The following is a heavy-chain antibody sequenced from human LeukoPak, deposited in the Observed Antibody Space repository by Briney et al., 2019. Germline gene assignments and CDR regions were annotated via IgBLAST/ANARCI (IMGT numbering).Heavy chain of an antibody. D-gene: IGHD2-21*02. Sequence: SETLSLTCTVSGGSISNYYWSWIRQPPGKGLEWIGYIYSSGSTNYNPSLKSRVTISVDTSKNQFSLKLNPVTAADTVVYYCARFAYCGGHCWYYFDYWGQGSLVTVSS. CDR2: IYSSGST. CDR1: GGSISNYY. V-gene: IGHV4-59*01. CDR3: ARFAYCGGHCWYYFDY. J-gene: IGHJ4*02.